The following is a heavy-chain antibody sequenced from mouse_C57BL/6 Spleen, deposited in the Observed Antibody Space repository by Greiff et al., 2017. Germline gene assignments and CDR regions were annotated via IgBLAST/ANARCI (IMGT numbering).Heavy chain of an antibody. CDR1: GFSLTSYG. Sequence: VQLQESGPGLVQPSQSLSITCTVSGFSLTSYGVHWVRQSPGKGLEWLGVIWSGGSTDYNAALISRLSISKDNSKSQVFFKMNSLQADDTAIYYCASNYCVYAMDYWGQGTSVTVSS. CDR2: IWSGGST. V-gene: IGHV2-2*01. CDR3: ASNYCVYAMDY. J-gene: IGHJ4*01.